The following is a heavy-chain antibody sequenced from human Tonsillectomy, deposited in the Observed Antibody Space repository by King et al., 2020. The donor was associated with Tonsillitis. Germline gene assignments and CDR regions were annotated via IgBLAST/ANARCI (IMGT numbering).Heavy chain of an antibody. V-gene: IGHV3-23*04. CDR3: AGEYGSGSYYANY. D-gene: IGHD3-10*01. CDR1: GFTFSSYA. J-gene: IGHJ4*02. Sequence: VQLVESGGGLVQPGGSLRLSCAASGFTFSSYAMSWVRQAPGKGLEWVSAICGSGGSTYYADSVKGRFTISRDNSKNTLYLQMNSLRAEDTDLYYSAGEYGSGSYYANYWGQGTLVTVSS. CDR2: ICGSGGST.